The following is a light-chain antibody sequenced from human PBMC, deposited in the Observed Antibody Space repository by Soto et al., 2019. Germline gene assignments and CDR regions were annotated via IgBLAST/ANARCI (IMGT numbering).Light chain of an antibody. CDR1: QSISTY. CDR3: QQNFNIILT. CDR2: SAS. Sequence: DIQLTQSPPSLSPSVVDTVTITCRASQSISTYLNWWQHKPGTAPRLLISSASNLHTGVPSRFSGSGSGAAFTLTIRSLQPEDSATYFCQQNFNIILTFGGGTKVDIK. V-gene: IGKV1-39*01. J-gene: IGKJ4*01.